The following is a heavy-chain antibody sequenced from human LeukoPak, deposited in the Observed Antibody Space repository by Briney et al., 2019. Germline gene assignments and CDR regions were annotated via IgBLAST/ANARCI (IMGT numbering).Heavy chain of an antibody. J-gene: IGHJ5*02. V-gene: IGHV4-59*01. CDR2: IYYSGST. Sequence: PSETLSLTCTVSGGSISSYYWSWIRQPPGKGLEWIGYIYYSGSTNYNPSLKSRVTISVDTSKNQFSLKLSSVTAADTAVYYCARDCEMYSSSSGFDPWGQGTLVTVSS. D-gene: IGHD6-6*01. CDR1: GGSISSYY. CDR3: ARDCEMYSSSSGFDP.